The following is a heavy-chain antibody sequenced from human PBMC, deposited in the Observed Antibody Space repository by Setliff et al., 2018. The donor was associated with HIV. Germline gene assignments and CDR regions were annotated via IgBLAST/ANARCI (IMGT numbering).Heavy chain of an antibody. J-gene: IGHJ3*02. V-gene: IGHV4-4*09. CDR3: ARWGEPSIKAFDI. Sequence: SETLSLTCSVSGGTLSNYRWSWLRQYPGKGLEWIGHISDGGSPKYNPSLQSRVTISLDTSKNQFSLRLNYVTAADTALYYCARWGEPSIKAFDIWGQGTMVTVSS. CDR1: GGTLSNYR. CDR2: ISDGGSP. D-gene: IGHD3-16*01.